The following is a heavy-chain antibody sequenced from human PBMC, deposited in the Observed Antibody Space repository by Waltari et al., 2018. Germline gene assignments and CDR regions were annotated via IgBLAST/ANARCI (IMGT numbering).Heavy chain of an antibody. J-gene: IGHJ5*02. D-gene: IGHD1-1*01. CDR3: TKDLTTAPGNVNWFHP. V-gene: IGHV3-23*01. Sequence: EVQLLESVGGPAQPGESLRLSCAASGFTFDIYSLSLVRQAPGKGLEWVSSLSGSGGDTYYADSVKGRFTVSRDNSKNKVYLQMNNLRAEDTAVYYCTKDLTTAPGNVNWFHPWCQGTQVTVSS. CDR1: GFTFDIYS. CDR2: LSGSGGDT.